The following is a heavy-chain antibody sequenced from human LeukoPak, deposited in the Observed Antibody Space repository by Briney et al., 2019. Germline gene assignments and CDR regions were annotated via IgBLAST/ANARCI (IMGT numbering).Heavy chain of an antibody. J-gene: IGHJ4*02. CDR1: GDSVSNNSAI. CDR3: ARSSNLHYFDY. V-gene: IGHV6-1*01. Sequence: SQTLSLTCAISGDSVSNNSAIWIWIRQSPSRGLQWLGRTYYRSEWYNDYAVSVKSRITLNVDTSKNQFSLQLNSVTPEDTAVYYCARSSNLHYFDYWGQGTLVTVSS. CDR2: TYYRSEWYN.